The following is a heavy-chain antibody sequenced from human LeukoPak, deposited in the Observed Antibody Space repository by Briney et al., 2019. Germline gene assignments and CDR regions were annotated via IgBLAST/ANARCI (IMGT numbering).Heavy chain of an antibody. Sequence: ASVKVSCKASGYTFTGYYMHWVRQAPGQGLEWMGWINPNSGGTNYAQKFQGWVTMTRDTSISTAYMELSRLRSDDTAVYYCVRGGDFWSGYYPYYYYGMDVWGQGTTVTVSS. CDR1: GYTFTGYY. D-gene: IGHD3-3*01. J-gene: IGHJ6*02. CDR3: VRGGDFWSGYYPYYYYGMDV. V-gene: IGHV1-2*04. CDR2: INPNSGGT.